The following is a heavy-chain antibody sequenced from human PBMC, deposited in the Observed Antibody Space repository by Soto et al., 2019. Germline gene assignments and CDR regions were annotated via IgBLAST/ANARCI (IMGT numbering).Heavy chain of an antibody. CDR1: GFTFSNYW. J-gene: IGHJ4*02. CDR2: IHNDGSTT. D-gene: IGHD6-19*01. Sequence: EVQLVASGGGFVQPGGSLRLSCAASGFTFSNYWIHWVRQAPGKGLVWVSSIHNDGSTTKYADSVKGRFTISRDNAKNTLYLQMNSLRGEDTAVYYCARDVPGLGYYDYWGQGALVTVSS. V-gene: IGHV3-74*03. CDR3: ARDVPGLGYYDY.